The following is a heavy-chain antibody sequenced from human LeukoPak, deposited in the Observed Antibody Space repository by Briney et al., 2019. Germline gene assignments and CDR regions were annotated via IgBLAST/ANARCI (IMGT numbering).Heavy chain of an antibody. CDR3: ARDAHRPHYDILTGFAFDI. D-gene: IGHD3-9*01. Sequence: GASVKVSCKASGYTFTSYGISWVRQAPGQGLEWMGWISAYNGNTNYAQKLQGRVTMTTDTSTSTAYMELRSLRSDDTAVYYCARDAHRPHYDILTGFAFDIWGQGTMVTVSS. CDR1: GYTFTSYG. CDR2: ISAYNGNT. V-gene: IGHV1-18*01. J-gene: IGHJ3*02.